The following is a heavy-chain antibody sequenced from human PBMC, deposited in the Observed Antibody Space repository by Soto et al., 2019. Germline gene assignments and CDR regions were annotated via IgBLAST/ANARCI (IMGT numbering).Heavy chain of an antibody. CDR2: IYHSGST. V-gene: IGHV4-34*01. D-gene: IGHD6-13*01. J-gene: IGHJ5*02. CDR3: ARGLRGSWWFDP. Sequence: QVQLQQWGAGLLKPSETLSLTCAVYGGSFSGYYWSWIRQPPGKGLEWIGYIYHSGSTYYNPSLKSRVTISVDRSKNQFSLKLSSVTAADTAVYYCARGLRGSWWFDPWGQGTLVTVSS. CDR1: GGSFSGYY.